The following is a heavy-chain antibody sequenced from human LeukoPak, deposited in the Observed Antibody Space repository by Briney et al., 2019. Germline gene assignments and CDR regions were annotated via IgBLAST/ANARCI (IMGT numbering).Heavy chain of an antibody. V-gene: IGHV3-15*01. J-gene: IGHJ6*02. CDR2: IKSKTDGGTT. Sequence: PGGSLRLSCAASGFTFSNAWMSWVRQAPGKGLEWVGCIKSKTDGGTTDYAAPVKGRFTISRDDSKNTLYLQMNSLKTEDTAVYYCVKRMDYYGMDVWGQGTTVTVSS. CDR1: GFTFSNAW. D-gene: IGHD2-8*01. CDR3: VKRMDYYGMDV.